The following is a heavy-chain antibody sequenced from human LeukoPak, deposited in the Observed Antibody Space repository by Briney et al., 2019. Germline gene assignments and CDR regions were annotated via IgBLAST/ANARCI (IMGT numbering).Heavy chain of an antibody. CDR2: IYYSGST. CDR3: ASLVAAAGYWWFDP. D-gene: IGHD6-13*01. V-gene: IGHV4-61*01. J-gene: IGHJ5*02. CDR1: GGSVSSRRHY. Sequence: SETLSLTCTVSGGSVSSRRHYWSWIRQPPGKGLEWIGYIYYSGSTNYNPSLKSRVTIAVDTSKTQFSLKLRSVTAADTAVYYCASLVAAAGYWWFDPWGQGTLVTVSS.